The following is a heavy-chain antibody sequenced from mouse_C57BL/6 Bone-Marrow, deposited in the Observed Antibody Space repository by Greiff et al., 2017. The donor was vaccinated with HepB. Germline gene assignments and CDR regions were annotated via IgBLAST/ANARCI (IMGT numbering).Heavy chain of an antibody. Sequence: EVQLQQSGPVLVKPGASVKMSCKASGYTFTDYYMNWVKQSHGKSLEWIGVINPYNGGTSYNQKFKGKATLTVDKSSSTAYMELNSLTSEDSAVYYCARSGGYDFDYWGQGTTLTVSS. CDR2: INPYNGGT. D-gene: IGHD2-2*01. J-gene: IGHJ2*01. V-gene: IGHV1-19*01. CDR3: ARSGGYDFDY. CDR1: GYTFTDYY.